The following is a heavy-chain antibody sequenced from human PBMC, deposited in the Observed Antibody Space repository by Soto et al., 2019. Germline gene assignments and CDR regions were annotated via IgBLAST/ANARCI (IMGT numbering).Heavy chain of an antibody. J-gene: IGHJ3*01. V-gene: IGHV3-74*01. CDR1: GFTFNYYW. CDR3: ARGDKGGFDL. D-gene: IGHD2-21*02. Sequence: EVQLVESEGGLVQRGGSLRLSCAASGFTFNYYWMHWVRQAPGQGLVWVSHIHSDGSSTTYADSVKGRFTISRDNAKNTLYLQMNSMRAEDTAVYYWARGDKGGFDLWGQGTTVTVS. CDR2: IHSDGSST.